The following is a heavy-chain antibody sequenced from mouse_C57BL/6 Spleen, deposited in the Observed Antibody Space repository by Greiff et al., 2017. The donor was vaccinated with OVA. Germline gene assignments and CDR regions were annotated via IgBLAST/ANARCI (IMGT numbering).Heavy chain of an antibody. J-gene: IGHJ4*01. Sequence: QVQLQQPGAELVRPGTSVKLSCKASGYTFTSYWMHWVKQRPGQGLEWIGVIDPSDSYTNYNQKFKGKATLTVDTSSSTAYMQLSSLTSEDSAVYCCARCASYNYAMDYWGQGTSVTVSA. CDR1: GYTFTSYW. CDR2: IDPSDSYT. CDR3: ARCASYNYAMDY. D-gene: IGHD2-12*01. V-gene: IGHV1-59*01.